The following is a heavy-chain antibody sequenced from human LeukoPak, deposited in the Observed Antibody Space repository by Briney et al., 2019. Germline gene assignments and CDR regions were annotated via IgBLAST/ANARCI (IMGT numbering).Heavy chain of an antibody. J-gene: IGHJ4*02. CDR1: GESFSASY. V-gene: IGHV4-34*01. D-gene: IGHD1-26*01. CDR2: INHSGST. CDR3: ARAQVYSGSYGN. Sequence: SETLSLTCAVYGESFSASYWSWIRQPPGKGLEWIGEINHSGSTNYNPSLKSRVTISVDTSKNQFSLKLSSVTAADTAVYYCARAQVYSGSYGNWGQGTLVTVSS.